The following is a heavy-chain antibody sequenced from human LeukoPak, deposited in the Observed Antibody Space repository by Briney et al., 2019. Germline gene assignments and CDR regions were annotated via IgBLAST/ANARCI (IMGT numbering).Heavy chain of an antibody. CDR1: GDSVSSNSAA. CDR2: TYYRSKWYN. J-gene: IGHJ4*02. Sequence: ASQTLSLTCAISGDSVSSNSAAWNWIRQSPSRGLEWLGRTYYRSKWYNDYAVSVKSRITINPDTSKNQFSLQLNSVTPEDTAVYYCARSPYYDFWSGYYTLFPHFDYWGQGTLVTVSS. D-gene: IGHD3-3*01. CDR3: ARSPYYDFWSGYYTLFPHFDY. V-gene: IGHV6-1*01.